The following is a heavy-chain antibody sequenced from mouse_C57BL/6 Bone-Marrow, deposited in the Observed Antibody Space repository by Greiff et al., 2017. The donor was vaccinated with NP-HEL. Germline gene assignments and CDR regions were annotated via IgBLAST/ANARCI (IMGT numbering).Heavy chain of an antibody. CDR2: INPSSGYT. Sequence: QVQLQQSGAELAKPGASVKLSCKASGYTFTSYWMHWVKQRPGQGLEWIGYINPSSGYTKYNQKFKAKATLTADKSSSTAYMQLSSLTYEDSAVYYCARSGFAYWGQGTLVTVSA. J-gene: IGHJ3*01. V-gene: IGHV1-7*01. CDR1: GYTFTSYW. CDR3: ARSGFAY.